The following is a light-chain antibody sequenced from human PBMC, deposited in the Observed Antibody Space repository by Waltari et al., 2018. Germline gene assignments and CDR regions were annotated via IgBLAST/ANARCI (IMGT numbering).Light chain of an antibody. CDR3: LLYYSGVRV. CDR2: DTN. J-gene: IGLJ3*02. Sequence: YWFQQKPGQAPWTLIYDTNEKHSWTPARFSGSLLGGEAALTLSGARPEDEAEYFCLLYYSGVRVFGGGTKLTVL. V-gene: IGLV7-46*01.